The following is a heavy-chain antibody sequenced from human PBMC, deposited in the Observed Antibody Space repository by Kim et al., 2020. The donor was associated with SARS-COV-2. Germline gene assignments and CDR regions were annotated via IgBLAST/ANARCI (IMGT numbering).Heavy chain of an antibody. J-gene: IGHJ4*02. V-gene: IGHV3-48*04. Sequence: YYADSVKGRFSSSRDNPKNSLYLQMNSLIADDTAVYYCARLKSWIQLWFDYWGQGTLVTVSS. CDR3: ARLKSWIQLWFDY. D-gene: IGHD5-18*01.